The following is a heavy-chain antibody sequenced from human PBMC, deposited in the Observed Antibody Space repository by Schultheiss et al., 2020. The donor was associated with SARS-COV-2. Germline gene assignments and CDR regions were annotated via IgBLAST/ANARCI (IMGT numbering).Heavy chain of an antibody. CDR3: ARGSYDSSGYDAFDI. Sequence: LSLTCTVSGGSISSGGYYWSWIRQHPGKGLEWIGYIYYSGSTYYNPSLKSRVTISVDTSKNQFSLKLSSVTAADTAVYYCARGSYDSSGYDAFDIWGQGTMVTVSS. D-gene: IGHD3-22*01. CDR1: GGSISSGGYY. CDR2: IYYSGST. V-gene: IGHV4-31*03. J-gene: IGHJ3*02.